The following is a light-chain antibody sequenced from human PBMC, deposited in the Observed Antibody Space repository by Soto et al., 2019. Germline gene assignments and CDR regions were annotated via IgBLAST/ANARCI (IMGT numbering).Light chain of an antibody. V-gene: IGKV3-20*01. J-gene: IGKJ3*01. CDR2: GAS. Sequence: EIVLTQSPGTLSLSPGERATLSCRASQSFSSSYLAWYQQKPGQAPRLLIYGASSRATGVPDRFSGSGSGTDFTLTISRLEPEDFAVYYRQQYGSSSFTFGPGTKVDIK. CDR1: QSFSSSY. CDR3: QQYGSSSFT.